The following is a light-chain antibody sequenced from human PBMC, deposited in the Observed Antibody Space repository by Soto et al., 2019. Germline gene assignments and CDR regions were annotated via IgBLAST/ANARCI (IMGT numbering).Light chain of an antibody. CDR1: QSITRL. CDR3: QQYITYQRT. Sequence: DVHLTQSPSTLSAVVGDRVTIACRASQSITRLLAWYQQKPGKAPKLLISTASRLQHGVPSRFSGNGSETEFTLTIDSLQPDDFATYYCQQYITYQRTLGQGTKVDTK. CDR2: TAS. J-gene: IGKJ1*01. V-gene: IGKV1-5*03.